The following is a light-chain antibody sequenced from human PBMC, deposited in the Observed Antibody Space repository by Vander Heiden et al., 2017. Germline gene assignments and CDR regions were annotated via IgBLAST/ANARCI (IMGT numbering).Light chain of an antibody. CDR1: QNINIF. J-gene: IGKJ1*01. Sequence: DIQMTQSPSSLSASVGDRITITCRASQNINIFLNWYQQKPGKAPKLLIYAASSFQSGVPSRFSGCGSGTDFTLTISRLQPEDFATYSCQQRYNIPWTFGEGTKVEIK. CDR2: AAS. V-gene: IGKV1-39*01. CDR3: QQRYNIPWT.